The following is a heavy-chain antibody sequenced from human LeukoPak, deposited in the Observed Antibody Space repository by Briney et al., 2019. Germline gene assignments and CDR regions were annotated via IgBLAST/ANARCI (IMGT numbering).Heavy chain of an antibody. V-gene: IGHV5-51*01. J-gene: IGHJ4*02. D-gene: IGHD2-2*03. CDR2: IYPDESNI. Sequence: GESLKISCQGSGYSFPTYWIAWVRQLPGKGLEWMGIIYPDESNIRYSPSFQGQVAISADKSISTAYLQWSSLKASDTAMYYCARPPSRGYSSSFEYWGQGTLVTVSS. CDR1: GYSFPTYW. CDR3: ARPPSRGYSSSFEY.